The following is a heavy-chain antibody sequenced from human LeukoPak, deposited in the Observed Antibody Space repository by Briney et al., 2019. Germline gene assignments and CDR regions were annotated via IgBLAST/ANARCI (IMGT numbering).Heavy chain of an antibody. CDR2: IYPLTGTT. D-gene: IGHD2-2*01. J-gene: IGHJ6*03. CDR3: ASRHIDSVVPATMAAGTYHYYMDV. CDR1: GGTFTMYT. V-gene: IGHV1-69*16. Sequence: SVTVSRKASGGTFTMYTLSWVRHAPGPGLEWMGGIYPLTGTTNHAQKCHDKVNTTTAKSTTTTHRDQTSLRPEDTAVNYCASRHIDSVVPATMAAGTYHYYMDVWGKGTTVTVSS.